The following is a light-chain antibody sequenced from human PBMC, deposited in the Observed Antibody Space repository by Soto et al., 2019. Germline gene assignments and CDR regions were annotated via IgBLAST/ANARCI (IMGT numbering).Light chain of an antibody. CDR1: QSVSTNF. CDR2: GAS. V-gene: IGKV3-20*01. Sequence: EIVLTQSPGTLSLSPGEGATLSCRASQSVSTNFFAWYQQKPGQAPRLLIYGASTRATGIPDRFSGSGSGTDFPLTISRLEPEDFAVYYCQQYGRTSWTFGRGTKVEI. CDR3: QQYGRTSWT. J-gene: IGKJ1*01.